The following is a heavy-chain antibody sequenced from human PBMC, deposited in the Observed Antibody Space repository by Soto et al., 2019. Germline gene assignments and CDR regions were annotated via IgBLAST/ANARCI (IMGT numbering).Heavy chain of an antibody. CDR3: AHRLGGDILTGYEAYFDY. CDR1: GFSLSTSGVG. Sequence: QITLKESGPTLVKPTQTLTLTCTFSGFSLSTSGVGVGWIRQPPGKALERLPLIYWNDDKRYSPSLKSRLTITQDTAKNQVVRTMTNMEPVDTATYSCAHRLGGDILTGYEAYFDYWGQGILVTVSS. CDR2: IYWNDDK. D-gene: IGHD3-9*01. V-gene: IGHV2-5*01. J-gene: IGHJ4*02.